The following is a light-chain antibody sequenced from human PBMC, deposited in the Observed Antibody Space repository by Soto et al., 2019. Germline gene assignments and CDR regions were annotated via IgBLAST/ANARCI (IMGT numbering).Light chain of an antibody. V-gene: IGLV4-69*01. Sequence: QSVLTQSPSASASLGASVKLTCTLSSGHISYAIAWHQKQPGEGPRYLMDLNNDGSHTKGDGIPDRFSGSSSGAERYLIISGLQSEDEADYYCQTWGSGFQVFGGGTQLTVL. CDR3: QTWGSGFQV. CDR2: LNNDGSH. J-gene: IGLJ2*01. CDR1: SGHISYA.